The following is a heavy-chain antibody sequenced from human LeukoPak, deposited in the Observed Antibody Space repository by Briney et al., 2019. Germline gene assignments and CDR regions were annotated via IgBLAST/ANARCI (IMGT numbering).Heavy chain of an antibody. CDR1: GGSISSYY. CDR2: IYTSGST. J-gene: IGHJ3*02. CDR3: AKSNGYGLIDI. Sequence: SETLSLTCTVSGGSISSYYWSWIRQPAGKGLEWIGRIYTSGSTNYNPSLKSRVTMSVDTSRNQFSLKLNSVTAADTAVYYCAKSNGYGLIDIWGQGTMVTVSS. V-gene: IGHV4-4*07. D-gene: IGHD3-10*01.